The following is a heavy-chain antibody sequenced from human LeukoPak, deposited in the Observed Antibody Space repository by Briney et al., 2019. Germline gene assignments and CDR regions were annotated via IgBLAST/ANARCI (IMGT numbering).Heavy chain of an antibody. V-gene: IGHV3-48*01. CDR1: GFTFSTYS. J-gene: IGHJ4*02. Sequence: AGGSLRLSCAASGFTFSTYSMNWVRQAPGRGLEWISYISGFTSTIYYADSVKGRLTISRDNSKNTLSLQMNSLRAEDTAVYYCAKGIELWLTYFDHWGQGTLVTASS. D-gene: IGHD5-18*01. CDR3: AKGIELWLTYFDH. CDR2: ISGFTSTI.